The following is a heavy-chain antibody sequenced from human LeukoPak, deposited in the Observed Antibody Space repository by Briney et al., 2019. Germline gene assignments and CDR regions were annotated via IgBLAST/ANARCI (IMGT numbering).Heavy chain of an antibody. D-gene: IGHD6-13*01. J-gene: IGHJ4*02. CDR1: GFTFSSYS. CDR2: ISSSSSYI. V-gene: IGHV3-21*01. Sequence: GGSLRLSCAASGFTFSSYSMNWVRQAPGKGLEWVSSISSSSSYIYYADSVKGRFTISRDNAKNSLYLQMNSLRAEDTAVYYCARDRAAAAAHFDYWGQGTLVTVSS. CDR3: ARDRAAAAAHFDY.